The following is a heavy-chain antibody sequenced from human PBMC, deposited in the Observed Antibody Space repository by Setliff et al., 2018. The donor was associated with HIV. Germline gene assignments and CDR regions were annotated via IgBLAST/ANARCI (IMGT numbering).Heavy chain of an antibody. D-gene: IGHD3-10*01. V-gene: IGHV1-8*01. J-gene: IGHJ6*02. Sequence: ASVKVSCKVSGHTFTNYDIHWMRRAPGQGLEWMGWMNPNSGVSGYALKFHDRVTMTRDTSITTLYMELSSLTSEDTAAYYCARGKGVGGVIITGGLDVWGQGTTVTVSS. CDR3: ARGKGVGGVIITGGLDV. CDR1: GHTFTNYD. CDR2: MNPNSGVS.